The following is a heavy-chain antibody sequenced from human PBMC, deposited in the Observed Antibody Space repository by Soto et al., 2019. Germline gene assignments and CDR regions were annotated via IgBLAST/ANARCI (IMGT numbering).Heavy chain of an antibody. CDR3: ARGTLRRDAYTGDPDADYIYTMDV. D-gene: IGHD4-17*01. CDR2: VIPVLDST. V-gene: IGHV1-69*06. J-gene: IGHJ6*02. CDR1: GGTLSSYA. Sequence: QVQVVQSGPEVKNPGSSVKVSCKASGGTLSSYAINWVRQAPGQGLEGVGGVIPVLDSTKYAQKLQGRVTLTADTSRSTAYLDLTGLRFDDTAVYYCARGTLRRDAYTGDPDADYIYTMDVWGQGTTVTVS.